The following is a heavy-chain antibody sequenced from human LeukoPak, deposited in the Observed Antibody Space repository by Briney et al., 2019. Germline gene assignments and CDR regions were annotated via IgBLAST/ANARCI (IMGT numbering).Heavy chain of an antibody. Sequence: GASVKVSCKASGYTFTSYGISWVRQAPGQGLEWMGWISAYNGNTNYAQKLQGRVTMTTDTSTSTAYMELRSLRSDDTAVYYCARGETYSSSPFDFDYWGQGTLVTVSS. V-gene: IGHV1-18*01. J-gene: IGHJ4*02. CDR3: ARGETYSSSPFDFDY. D-gene: IGHD6-6*01. CDR2: ISAYNGNT. CDR1: GYTFTSYG.